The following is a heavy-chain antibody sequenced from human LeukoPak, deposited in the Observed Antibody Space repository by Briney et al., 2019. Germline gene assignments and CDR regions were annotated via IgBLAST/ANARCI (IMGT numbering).Heavy chain of an antibody. CDR1: GFAFCSYA. Sequence: GALRLSCTASGFAFCSYAMSWVRQAPGKGLEWVSAISGSGGSTYYTDSVKGRFTMSRDNSKNTLYLPMNSLRAEDTAVYYCVNYYGWGSFFDYWGQGTLVTVSS. V-gene: IGHV3-23*01. J-gene: IGHJ4*02. CDR2: ISGSGGST. D-gene: IGHD3-10*01. CDR3: VNYYGWGSFFDY.